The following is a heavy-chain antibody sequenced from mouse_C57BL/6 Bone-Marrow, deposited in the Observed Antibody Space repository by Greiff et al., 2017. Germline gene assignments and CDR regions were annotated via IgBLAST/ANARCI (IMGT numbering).Heavy chain of an antibody. CDR2: ISDGGSYT. D-gene: IGHD2-3*01. J-gene: IGHJ4*01. CDR1: GFTFSSYA. Sequence: EVQGVESGGGLVKPGGSLKLSCAASGFTFSSYAMSWVRQTPEKRLEWVATISDGGSYTYYPDNVKGRFTISRDNAKNNLYLQMSHLKSEDTAMYYCARVMVYDGYYGYYAMDYWGQGTSVTVSS. CDR3: ARVMVYDGYYGYYAMDY. V-gene: IGHV5-4*01.